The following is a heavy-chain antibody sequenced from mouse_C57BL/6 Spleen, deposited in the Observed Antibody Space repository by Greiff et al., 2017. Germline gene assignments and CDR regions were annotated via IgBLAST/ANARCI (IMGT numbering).Heavy chain of an antibody. V-gene: IGHV2-2*01. Sequence: VQLQQSGPGLVQPSQSLSITCTVSGFSLTSYGVHWVRQSPGKGLEWLGVIWSGGSTDYNAAFISRLSISKDNSKSQVFFKMNSLQAEDTAIYYCDSPDESAMDYWGQGTSVTVSS. CDR2: IWSGGST. CDR1: GFSLTSYG. CDR3: DSPDESAMDY. J-gene: IGHJ4*01.